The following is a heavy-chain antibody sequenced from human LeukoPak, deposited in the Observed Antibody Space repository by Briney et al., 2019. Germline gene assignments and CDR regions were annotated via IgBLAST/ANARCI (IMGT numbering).Heavy chain of an antibody. J-gene: IGHJ6*02. CDR1: GESQRVFY. CDR2: IIHTGST. Sequence: SESLSLPHALYGESQRVFYRLGMPDPPGRGRGGRGDIIHTGSTNSDPTPKSRVTISVDTSKNQFSLKLSSVTAADTAVYYCASLAVAEHWGHYYYYYGMDVWGQGTTVTVSS. CDR3: ASLAVAEHWGHYYYYYGMDV. V-gene: IGHV4-34*12. D-gene: IGHD6-19*01.